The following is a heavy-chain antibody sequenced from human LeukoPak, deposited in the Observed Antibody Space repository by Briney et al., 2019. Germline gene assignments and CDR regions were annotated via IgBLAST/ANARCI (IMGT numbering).Heavy chain of an antibody. CDR1: GFTFDDYA. V-gene: IGHV3-9*01. CDR2: ISWNSGSI. Sequence: GGSLRLSCAASGFTFDDYAMHWVRQAPGKGLEWVSGISWNSGSIGYADSVKGRFTISRDNAKNSLYLQMNSLRAEDTALYYCAKGIVVVPAASAFDIWGQGTMVTVSS. CDR3: AKGIVVVPAASAFDI. J-gene: IGHJ3*02. D-gene: IGHD2-2*01.